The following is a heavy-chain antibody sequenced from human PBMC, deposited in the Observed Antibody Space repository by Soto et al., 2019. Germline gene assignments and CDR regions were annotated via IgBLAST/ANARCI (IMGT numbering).Heavy chain of an antibody. CDR2: IIRILGIA. Sequence: QVQLVQSGAEVKKPGSSVKVSCKASGDTFSSYTLSWVRQAPGQGLEWMGRIIRILGIAKYAQKFQGRVTSTADKSPSTAYRELSSLRSDDXXXXXXXXXXXXXXXXDYCGQGTLVTVSS. CDR3: XXXXXXXXXXDY. CDR1: GDTFSSYT. V-gene: IGHV1-69*02. J-gene: IGHJ4*02.